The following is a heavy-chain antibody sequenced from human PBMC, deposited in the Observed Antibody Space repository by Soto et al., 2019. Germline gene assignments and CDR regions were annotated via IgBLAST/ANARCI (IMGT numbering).Heavy chain of an antibody. Sequence: PGGSLRLSCAASGFTFSSYSMNWVRQAPGKGLERDSSISSTSSYIYYADSVKGRFTISSDNAKNSLYLQMNSLRAEDTAVYYCARDGSRGAQRGGYFDYWGQGSLVTVSS. CDR2: ISSTSSYI. D-gene: IGHD1-26*01. V-gene: IGHV3-21*01. J-gene: IGHJ4*02. CDR3: ARDGSRGAQRGGYFDY. CDR1: GFTFSSYS.